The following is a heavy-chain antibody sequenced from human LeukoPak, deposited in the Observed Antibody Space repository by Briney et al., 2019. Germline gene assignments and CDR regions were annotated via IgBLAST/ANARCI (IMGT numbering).Heavy chain of an antibody. J-gene: IGHJ4*02. CDR3: ARGTVVEQQLDYFDY. D-gene: IGHD6-13*01. CDR2: VYFTGST. Sequence: SETLSLTCSVSGGSINTYYWSWIRQPPGRGLEWIGYVYFTGSTNCNPSLKSRVAISVDTSKNQFSLKLSSVTAADTAVYYCARGTVVEQQLDYFDYWGQGTLVTVSS. V-gene: IGHV4-59*12. CDR1: GGSINTYY.